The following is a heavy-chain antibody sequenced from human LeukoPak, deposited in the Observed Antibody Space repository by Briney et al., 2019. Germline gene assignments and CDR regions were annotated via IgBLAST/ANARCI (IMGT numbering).Heavy chain of an antibody. V-gene: IGHV4-34*01. D-gene: IGHD3-16*02. Sequence: PSETLSLTCAVYGGSFSGYYWSWIRQPPGKGLEWIGEINHSGSTNYNPSLKSRVTISVDTSKNQFSLKLSTVTAADTAVYYCARGDVEYDYVWGSYRDFDYWGQGTLVTVSS. CDR3: ARGDVEYDYVWGSYRDFDY. CDR2: INHSGST. CDR1: GGSFSGYY. J-gene: IGHJ4*02.